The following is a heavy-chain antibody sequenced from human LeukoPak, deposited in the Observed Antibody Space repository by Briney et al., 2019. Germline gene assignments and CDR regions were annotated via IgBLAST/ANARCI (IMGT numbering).Heavy chain of an antibody. CDR3: ARDLPYCSGGSCYRYNWFDP. D-gene: IGHD2-15*01. J-gene: IGHJ5*02. V-gene: IGHV1-18*01. CDR1: GYTFTSYG. Sequence: ASVKVSCKASGYTFTSYGISWVRQAPGQGLERMGWISAYNGNTNYAQKLQGRVTMTTDTSTSTAYMELRSLRSDDTAVYYCARDLPYCSGGSCYRYNWFDPWGQGTLVTVSS. CDR2: ISAYNGNT.